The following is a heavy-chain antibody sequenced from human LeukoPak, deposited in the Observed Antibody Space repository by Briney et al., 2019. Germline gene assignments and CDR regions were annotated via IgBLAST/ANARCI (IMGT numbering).Heavy chain of an antibody. CDR1: GYTFTGYY. CDR3: ARIGSYYDFWSGHDHDAFDI. D-gene: IGHD3-3*01. J-gene: IGHJ3*02. V-gene: IGHV1-2*02. Sequence: GASVKVSCKASGYTFTGYYMHWVRQAPGQGLEWMGWINPNSGGTNYAQKFQGRVTMTRDTSISTAYMELSRLRSDDTAVYYCARIGSYYDFWSGHDHDAFDIWGQGTMVTVSS. CDR2: INPNSGGT.